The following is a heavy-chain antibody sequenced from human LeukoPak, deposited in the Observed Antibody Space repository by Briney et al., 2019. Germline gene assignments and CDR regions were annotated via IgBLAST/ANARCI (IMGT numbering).Heavy chain of an antibody. CDR1: GFSFSNYA. D-gene: IGHD6-19*01. CDR3: AKGYSGGWYDFDS. Sequence: GGSLRLSCAASGFSFSNYAMSWVRQAPGRGLEWVSHISYSVVTTYYAESVKGRFTISRDNSKNTLYLQMDSLRAEDTAMYYCAKGYSGGWYDFDSWGRGALVTVSA. CDR2: ISYSVVTT. V-gene: IGHV3-23*01. J-gene: IGHJ4*02.